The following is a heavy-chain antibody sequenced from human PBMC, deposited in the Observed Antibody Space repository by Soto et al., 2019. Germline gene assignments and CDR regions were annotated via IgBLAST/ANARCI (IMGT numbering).Heavy chain of an antibody. D-gene: IGHD2-2*01. CDR2: IKSKTDGGTT. CDR3: TTYRADCRSTSCYLWNWFEP. CDR1: GFTFSNAW. V-gene: IGHV3-15*07. Sequence: EVQLVESGGGLVKPGGSLRLSCAASGFTFSNAWMNWVRQAPGKGLEWVGRIKSKTDGGTTDYAAPVKCRFTISSDDSKNTLYLQMNSLKTEDTAVYYCTTYRADCRSTSCYLWNWFEPWGQGTLVTVSS. J-gene: IGHJ5*02.